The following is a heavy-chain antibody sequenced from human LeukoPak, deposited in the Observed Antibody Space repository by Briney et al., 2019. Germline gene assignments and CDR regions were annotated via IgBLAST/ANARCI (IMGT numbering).Heavy chain of an antibody. CDR2: IYTSGSI. V-gene: IGHV4-4*07. CDR1: GGSIINSY. Sequence: SPTLSLTCTVVGGSIINSYWSWVRLPAGKGLEWLGRIYTSGSIDHNSSLKSRVTMSVDSSETVFSLRLTSVTGADTAVYYCAREHKDYDSSGYYYGYWGRGTLVSVSS. D-gene: IGHD3-22*01. J-gene: IGHJ4*02. CDR3: AREHKDYDSSGYYYGY.